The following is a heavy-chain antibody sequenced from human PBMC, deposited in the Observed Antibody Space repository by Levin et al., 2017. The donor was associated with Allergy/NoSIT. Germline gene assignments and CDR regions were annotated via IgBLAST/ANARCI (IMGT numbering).Heavy chain of an antibody. CDR2: ISNDNSYT. CDR1: GFTFSDYY. V-gene: IGHV3-11*05. D-gene: IGHD2-21*01. J-gene: IGHJ4*02. Sequence: PGGSLRLSCAASGFTFSDYYMTWIRQAPGKGLEWVSYISNDNSYTNYADSLKGRFTISRDNAKNSLYLQMNTLRAEDTAVYHCVGDDEAYSWFVLGYWDQGTLVTVSS. CDR3: VGDDEAYSWFVLGY.